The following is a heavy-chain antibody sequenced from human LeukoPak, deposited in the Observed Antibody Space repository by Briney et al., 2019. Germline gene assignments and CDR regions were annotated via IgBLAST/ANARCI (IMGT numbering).Heavy chain of an antibody. J-gene: IGHJ3*02. CDR3: ARVRSVGGNPHAFNI. CDR2: ITATSLHI. V-gene: IGHV3-21*01. Sequence: GGSLRLSCAVSGFTFSSYAMNWVRQAPGKGLEWVSAITATSLHIYYADSVKGRFTISRDNAKNSLYLQMNSLRVEDTALYYCARVRSVGGNPHAFNIWGQGTMVTVSS. D-gene: IGHD4-23*01. CDR1: GFTFSSYA.